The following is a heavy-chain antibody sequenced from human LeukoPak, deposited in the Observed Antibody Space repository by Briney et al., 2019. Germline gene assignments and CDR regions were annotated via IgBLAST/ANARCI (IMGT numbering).Heavy chain of an antibody. V-gene: IGHV4-39*07. J-gene: IGHJ4*02. CDR1: GDSISTSNSY. CDR3: ARGSTRYCSGGSCYVLFDY. CDR2: IYYSGNT. Sequence: PSETLSLTCTVSGDSISTSNSYWGWIRQPPGKGLEWIGSIYYSGNTYYNPSLRSRVTISVDTSKNQFSLKLSSVTAADTAVYYCARGSTRYCSGGSCYVLFDYWGQGTLVTVSS. D-gene: IGHD2-15*01.